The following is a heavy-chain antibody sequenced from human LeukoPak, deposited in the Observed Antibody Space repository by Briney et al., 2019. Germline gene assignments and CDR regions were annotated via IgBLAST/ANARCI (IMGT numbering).Heavy chain of an antibody. CDR1: GFTFSSYA. J-gene: IGHJ4*02. V-gene: IGHV3-64D*06. D-gene: IGHD6-19*01. CDR3: VKDLWYYSSGWFDY. Sequence: GGSLRLSCSASGFTFSSYAMEWVRQAPGKGLEYVSAISSNGGSTYYADSVKGRFTISKDNTKNTLYLQMSSLRAEDTAVYYCVKDLWYYSSGWFDYWGQGTLVTVSS. CDR2: ISSNGGST.